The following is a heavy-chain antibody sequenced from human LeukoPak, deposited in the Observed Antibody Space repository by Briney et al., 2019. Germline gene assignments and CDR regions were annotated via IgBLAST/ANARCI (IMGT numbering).Heavy chain of an antibody. Sequence: PSETLSLTCAVYGGSFSGYYWSWIRQPPGKGLEWIGSIYYSGSTYYNPSLKSRVTISVDTSKNQFSLKLSSVTAADTAVYYCASTAYGDEELFDYWGQGTLVTVSS. CDR1: GGSFSGYY. D-gene: IGHD4-17*01. CDR2: IYYSGST. V-gene: IGHV4-34*01. J-gene: IGHJ4*02. CDR3: ASTAYGDEELFDY.